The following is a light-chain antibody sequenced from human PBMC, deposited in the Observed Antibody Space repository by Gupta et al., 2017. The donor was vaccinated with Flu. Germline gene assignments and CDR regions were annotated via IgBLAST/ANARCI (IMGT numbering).Light chain of an antibody. V-gene: IGLV1-47*01. CDR1: SSNSGGNS. CDR3: ASWDASVSGNYV. CDR2: TNN. J-gene: IGLJ1*01. Sequence: QPVLTQPPSASGTPAQRVTISCSGSSSNSGGNSVYWYQQLPGTAPNLIIYTNNKRPSGVPDRFSGSTSGTSASLAIRALRTEDEADYDCASWDASVSGNYVFGTGTKLTVL.